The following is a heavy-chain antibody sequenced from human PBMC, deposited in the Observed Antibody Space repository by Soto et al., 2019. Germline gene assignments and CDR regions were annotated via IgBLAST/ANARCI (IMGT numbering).Heavy chain of an antibody. CDR1: GGSISGYY. Sequence: SETLSLTCTVPGGSISGYYWIWMRQPPGKGLEWIGYIYNSGSTNYNPALKSRVTISVDTSKNQFSLKLSSVTAADTAVYYCARESYYGSGATVVGYWGLGTLVTVS. CDR2: IYNSGST. CDR3: ARESYYGSGATVVGY. J-gene: IGHJ4*02. V-gene: IGHV4-59*01. D-gene: IGHD3-10*01.